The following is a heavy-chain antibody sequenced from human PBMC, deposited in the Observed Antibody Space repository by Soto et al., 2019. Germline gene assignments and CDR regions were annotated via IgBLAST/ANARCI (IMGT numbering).Heavy chain of an antibody. V-gene: IGHV3-11*01. CDR1: GFTFSDYY. CDR2: ISSSGSTI. CDR3: ARDCRCRFGELFGAFDI. D-gene: IGHD3-10*01. J-gene: IGHJ3*02. Sequence: GGSLGLSCAASGFTFSDYYMSWIRQAPGKGLEWVSYISSSGSTIYYADSVKGRFTISRDNAKNSLYLQMNSLRAEDTAVYYCARDCRCRFGELFGAFDIWGQGTMVTVSS.